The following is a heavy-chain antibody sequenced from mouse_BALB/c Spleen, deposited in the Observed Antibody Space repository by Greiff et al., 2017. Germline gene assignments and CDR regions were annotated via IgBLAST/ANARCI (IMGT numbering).Heavy chain of an antibody. J-gene: IGHJ3*01. V-gene: IGHV1S22*01. D-gene: IGHD1-1*01. CDR2: IYPGSGST. Sequence: LQQPGSELVRPGASVKLSCKASGYTFTSYWMHWVKQRPGQGLEWIGNIYPGSGSTNYDEKFKSKATLTVDTSSSTAYMQLSSLTSEDSAVYYCTRTYYYGSSYGFAYWGQGTLVTVSA. CDR3: TRTYYYGSSYGFAY. CDR1: GYTFTSYW.